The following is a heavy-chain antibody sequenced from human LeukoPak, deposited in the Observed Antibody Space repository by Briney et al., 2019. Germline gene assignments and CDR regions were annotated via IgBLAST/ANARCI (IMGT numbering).Heavy chain of an antibody. D-gene: IGHD1-1*01. CDR3: ARVFSNPTGNDY. J-gene: IGHJ4*02. CDR2: ISNSGNTI. Sequence: PGGSLRLSCAASAFTFSSYEMTWFRQAPGKGLEWVSYISNSGNTIFYADSVKGRFTISRDNGKNSLYLQMNSLSAEDTAVYYCARVFSNPTGNDYWGQGTLVTVSS. V-gene: IGHV3-48*03. CDR1: AFTFSSYE.